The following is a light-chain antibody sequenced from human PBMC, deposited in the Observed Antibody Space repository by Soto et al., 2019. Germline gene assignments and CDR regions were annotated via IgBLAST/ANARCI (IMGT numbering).Light chain of an antibody. V-gene: IGKV1-5*03. Sequence: DLQMAQSPSGLSGSVGDRVTVTCRASQTISSWLDWYQKKQGKAPKLLIYKASTLKSGVPSRLRGSGYGTELTITISSLKNDDFATYYCQHYNSYSEAFGHGTKVDIK. CDR2: KAS. CDR1: QTISSW. J-gene: IGKJ1*01. CDR3: QHYNSYSEA.